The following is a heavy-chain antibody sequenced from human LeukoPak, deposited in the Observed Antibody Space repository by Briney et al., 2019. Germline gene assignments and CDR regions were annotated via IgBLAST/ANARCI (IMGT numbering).Heavy chain of an antibody. CDR1: GGSISSYY. V-gene: IGHV4-59*08. J-gene: IGHJ4*02. Sequence: SETLSLTCTVSGGSISSYYWSWIRQPPGKGLEWIGYISYSGSTNYNPSLMSRVTISLDTSKNQFSLKLTSVTAADTAVYYCARLDVDSSGWYGPSHYWGQGTLVTVSS. CDR2: ISYSGST. CDR3: ARLDVDSSGWYGPSHY. D-gene: IGHD6-19*01.